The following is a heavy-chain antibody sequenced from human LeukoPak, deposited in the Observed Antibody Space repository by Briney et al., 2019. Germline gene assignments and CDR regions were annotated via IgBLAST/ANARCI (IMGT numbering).Heavy chain of an antibody. Sequence: SQTLSLTCTVSGGSDSSGGYYWSWIREHPGKGLEWIGYIYYSGSTYYNPSLKSRVTISVDTSKNQFSLKLSSVTAADTAVYYCARDRADGYNVFDYWGQGTLVTVSS. D-gene: IGHD5-24*01. V-gene: IGHV4-31*03. CDR2: IYYSGST. CDR3: ARDRADGYNVFDY. CDR1: GGSDSSGGYY. J-gene: IGHJ4*02.